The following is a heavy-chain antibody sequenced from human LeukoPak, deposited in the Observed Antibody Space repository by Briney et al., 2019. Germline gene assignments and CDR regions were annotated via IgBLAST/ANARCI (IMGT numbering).Heavy chain of an antibody. V-gene: IGHV4-34*01. CDR3: ARERKKWMDV. D-gene: IGHD2-8*01. Sequence: SETLSLTCAVHGGSFSGYYWSWIRQPPGKGLEWIGEINHSGSTNYNPSLKSRVTISVDTSKNQFSLKLSSVTAADTAVYYCARERKKWMDVWGKGTTVTVSS. CDR1: GGSFSGYY. J-gene: IGHJ6*04. CDR2: INHSGST.